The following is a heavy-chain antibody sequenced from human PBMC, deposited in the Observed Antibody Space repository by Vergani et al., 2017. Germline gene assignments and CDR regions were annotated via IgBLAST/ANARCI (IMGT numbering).Heavy chain of an antibody. CDR1: GFTFTSSA. Sequence: QMQLVQSGPEVKKPGTSVKVSCKASGFTFTSSAVQWVRQARGQRLEWIGWIVVGSGNTNYAQKFQERVTITRDMSTSTAYMELSSLRSADTAVYYCAAGILYYYYYYMDVWGKGTTVTVSS. D-gene: IGHD6-13*01. CDR3: AAGILYYYYYYMDV. CDR2: IVVGSGNT. J-gene: IGHJ6*03. V-gene: IGHV1-58*01.